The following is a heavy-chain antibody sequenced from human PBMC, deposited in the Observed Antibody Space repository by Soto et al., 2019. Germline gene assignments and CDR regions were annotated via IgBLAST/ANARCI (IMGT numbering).Heavy chain of an antibody. V-gene: IGHV3-53*01. Sequence: XGSLRLACVASGFLFSSNHMSWVRPAPGKGLEWVSVIYSGHTTYYADSVEGRFTISRDDSKNTLYLQMNSLRVEDTAVYYCVRGPSDHKLRLVEWPYGDYWGQGALVTVSS. CDR2: IYSGHTT. CDR3: VRGPSDHKLRLVEWPYGDY. J-gene: IGHJ4*02. D-gene: IGHD3-3*01. CDR1: GFLFSSNH.